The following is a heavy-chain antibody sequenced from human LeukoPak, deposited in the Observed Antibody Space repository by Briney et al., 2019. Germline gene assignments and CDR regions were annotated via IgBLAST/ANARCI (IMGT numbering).Heavy chain of an antibody. CDR2: FDPEDGET. CDR1: GYTLTELS. Sequence: ASVKVSCKVSGYTLTELSMHWVRQAPGKGLEWMGGFDPEDGETIYAQKFQGRVTMTEDTSTDTAYMELSSLRSEDTAVYYRATADYLRLGELSLYDYWGQGTLVTVSS. V-gene: IGHV1-24*01. CDR3: ATADYLRLGELSLYDY. D-gene: IGHD3-16*02. J-gene: IGHJ4*02.